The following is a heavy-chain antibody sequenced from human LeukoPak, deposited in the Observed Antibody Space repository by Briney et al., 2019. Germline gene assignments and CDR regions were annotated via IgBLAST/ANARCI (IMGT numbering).Heavy chain of an antibody. CDR2: ISWNSGGI. J-gene: IGHJ5*02. D-gene: IGHD4-17*01. CDR3: AKDSGAHIHGDTKTNWFDP. V-gene: IGHV3-9*01. CDR1: GFIFDDYA. Sequence: PGGSLRLSCAASGFIFDDYAMHWVRQAPGKGLEWVSGISWNSGGIGYADSVKGRFTISRDNAKNSLYLQMNSLRAEDTALYYCAKDSGAHIHGDTKTNWFDPWGQGTLVTVSS.